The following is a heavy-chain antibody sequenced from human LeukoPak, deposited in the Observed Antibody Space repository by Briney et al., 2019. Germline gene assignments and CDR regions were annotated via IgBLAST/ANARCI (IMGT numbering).Heavy chain of an antibody. D-gene: IGHD5-18*01. V-gene: IGHV4-38-2*02. CDR2: IFQGGTT. CDR3: ARIGTAMIDY. CDR1: GYSIRSGFY. Sequence: SETLSLTCTVSGYSIRSGFYWGWIRQAPGKGLEWIGSIFQGGTTFYNSSLKSRVIISADTSNNEFSLKLSSVTAADTAVYYCARIGTAMIDYWGQGTLVTVSS. J-gene: IGHJ4*02.